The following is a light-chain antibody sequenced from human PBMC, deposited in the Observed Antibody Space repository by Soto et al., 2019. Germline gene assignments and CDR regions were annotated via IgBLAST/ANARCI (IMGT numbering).Light chain of an antibody. CDR2: DAS. Sequence: AIRMTQSPSSFSASTGDRVTITCRASQGISSYLAWYQQKPGKAPKLLIYDASSLQSGVPSRFSGSGSGTDFTLTISSLQPEDFATYYCQHFKSFPITFGQGTRLEIK. J-gene: IGKJ5*01. V-gene: IGKV1-8*01. CDR3: QHFKSFPIT. CDR1: QGISSY.